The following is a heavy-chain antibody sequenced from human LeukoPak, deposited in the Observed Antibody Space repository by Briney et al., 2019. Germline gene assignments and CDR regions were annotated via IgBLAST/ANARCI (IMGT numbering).Heavy chain of an antibody. J-gene: IGHJ5*02. Sequence: ASVKVSCKASGYTFTNFYVHWVRQAPGQGLEWMGRINPNTGGTNYAQKFQGRVTLTRDTSIGTAYMELSSLRSEDTAVYYCARDPTGDCSSTSCLNWFDHWGQGTLVTVSS. CDR3: ARDPTGDCSSTSCLNWFDH. V-gene: IGHV1-2*06. D-gene: IGHD2-2*01. CDR1: GYTFTNFY. CDR2: INPNTGGT.